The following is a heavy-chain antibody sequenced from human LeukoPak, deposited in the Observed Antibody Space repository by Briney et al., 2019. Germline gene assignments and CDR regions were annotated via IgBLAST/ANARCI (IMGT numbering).Heavy chain of an antibody. CDR1: GDSISSSSYY. V-gene: IGHV4-39*07. J-gene: IGHJ4*02. D-gene: IGHD1-26*01. CDR2: MYHSGDT. Sequence: PSETLSLTCTVSGDSISSSSYYWGWIRQPPGKGLEWIVSMYHSGDTYYNPSLKSRVSISVDTSKNQFSLKLSSVTAADTAVYYCVRDLLSIYSGTYYFDYWGQGTLVTVSS. CDR3: VRDLLSIYSGTYYFDY.